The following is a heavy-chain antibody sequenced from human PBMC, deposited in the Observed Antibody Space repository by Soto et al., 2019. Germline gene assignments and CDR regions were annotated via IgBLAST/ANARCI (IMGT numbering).Heavy chain of an antibody. D-gene: IGHD1-26*01. J-gene: IGHJ4*02. CDR1: GFTFSNSW. CDR2: IKEDGTAK. Sequence: SGGSLRLSCAASGFTFSNSWMNWVRQAPGKGLEWVANIKEDGTAKYYLDSVKGRFTVSRDNVKNSLYLQMNSLRAEDTAVYYCAREAFQEPFFDYWGQGTLVTVSS. V-gene: IGHV3-7*01. CDR3: AREAFQEPFFDY.